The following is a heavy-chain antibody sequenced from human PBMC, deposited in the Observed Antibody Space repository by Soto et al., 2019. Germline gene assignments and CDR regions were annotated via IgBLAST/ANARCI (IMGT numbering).Heavy chain of an antibody. J-gene: IGHJ4*02. CDR3: VIYLGYFDF. Sequence: QVQLVQSGNEVKKPGSSVEVSCQASAGTFNNHSLSWVRQAPGQGLEWMGRSIPILGRADYSQKFQGRLTPTVDKSTSTADMELSSLISEDTAVYYCVIYLGYFDFWGQGTLVTVSS. CDR2: SIPILGRA. V-gene: IGHV1-69*02. CDR1: AGTFNNHS. D-gene: IGHD2-15*01.